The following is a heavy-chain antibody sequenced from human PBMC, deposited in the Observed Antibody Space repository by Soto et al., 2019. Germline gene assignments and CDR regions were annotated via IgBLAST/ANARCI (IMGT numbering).Heavy chain of an antibody. Sequence: GGSLRLSCAASGFIFSSYWMNWVRRAPGKGLEWVANIKQDGSEKYYVDSVKGRFTISRDNAKNSVYLQMNSLRVEDTAVYYCGGESGWLFDYWGQGILVTVSS. CDR3: GGESGWLFDY. J-gene: IGHJ4*02. V-gene: IGHV3-7*01. CDR2: IKQDGSEK. D-gene: IGHD6-19*01. CDR1: GFIFSSYW.